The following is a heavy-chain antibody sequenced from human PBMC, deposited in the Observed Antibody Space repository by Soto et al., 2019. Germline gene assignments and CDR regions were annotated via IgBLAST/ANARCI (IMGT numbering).Heavy chain of an antibody. CDR1: GYTFTSYA. V-gene: IGHV1-3*01. CDR3: AREEPYDSSSKY. D-gene: IGHD3-22*01. Sequence: ASVKVSCKASGYTFTSYAMHWVRQAPGQRLGWMGWINAGNGNTKYSQKFQGRVTITRDTSASTAYMELSSLRSEDTAVYYCAREEPYDSSSKYWGQGTLVTVSS. J-gene: IGHJ4*02. CDR2: INAGNGNT.